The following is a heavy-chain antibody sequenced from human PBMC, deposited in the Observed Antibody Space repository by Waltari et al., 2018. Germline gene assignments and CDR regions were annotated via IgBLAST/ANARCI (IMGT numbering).Heavy chain of an antibody. CDR1: GGSISSGDYY. D-gene: IGHD3-3*01. J-gene: IGHJ4*02. CDR3: ARTDYDFWRGDY. V-gene: IGHV4-30-4*01. CDR2: IYYSGRT. Sequence: QVQLQESGPGLVKPSQTLSLTCTVSGGSISSGDYYWSWIRQPPGKGLEWIGYIYYSGRTSYNPSRKGRVTISVDTSKNRFSLKLGSVTAADTAVYYCARTDYDFWRGDYWGQGTLVTVSS.